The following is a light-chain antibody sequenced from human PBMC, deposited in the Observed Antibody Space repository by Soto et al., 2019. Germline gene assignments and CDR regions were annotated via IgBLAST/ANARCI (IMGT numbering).Light chain of an antibody. Sequence: QSVLTQPASVSGSPGQSITISCTGISSDVGGYNYVSWYQQHPGKAPKLMIYDVSNRPSGVSNRFSGSKSGNTASLTISGLQAEDEADYYCSSYTSTRGVFGTGTKVTVL. CDR1: SSDVGGYNY. CDR2: DVS. J-gene: IGLJ1*01. V-gene: IGLV2-14*01. CDR3: SSYTSTRGV.